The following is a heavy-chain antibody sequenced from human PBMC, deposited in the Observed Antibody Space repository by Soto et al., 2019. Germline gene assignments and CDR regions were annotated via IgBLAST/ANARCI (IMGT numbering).Heavy chain of an antibody. D-gene: IGHD3-3*01. CDR2: IYSGRST. CDR3: ASYDVWSGYNGY. Sequence: GGSLRLSFAASGFTVSSNYMSWVRQDPGKGLEWVSVIYSGRSTYYADSVKGRFTISTDNSKNTLYLQMYSLRAEDTAVYYCASYDVWSGYNGYWGQGTLFTVSS. J-gene: IGHJ4*02. V-gene: IGHV3-53*01. CDR1: GFTVSSNY.